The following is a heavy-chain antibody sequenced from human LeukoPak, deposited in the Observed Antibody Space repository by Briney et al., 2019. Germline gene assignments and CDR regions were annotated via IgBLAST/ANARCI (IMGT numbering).Heavy chain of an antibody. J-gene: IGHJ4*02. Sequence: PSETLSLTCTVSSGSISSSSYYWGWIRQPPGKGLEWIGSIYYSGSTYYNPSLKSRVTISVDTSKNQFSLKLSSVTAADTAVYYCARQGYSYGWIFDYWGQGTLVTVSS. D-gene: IGHD5-18*01. CDR2: IYYSGST. V-gene: IGHV4-39*01. CDR3: ARQGYSYGWIFDY. CDR1: SGSISSSSYY.